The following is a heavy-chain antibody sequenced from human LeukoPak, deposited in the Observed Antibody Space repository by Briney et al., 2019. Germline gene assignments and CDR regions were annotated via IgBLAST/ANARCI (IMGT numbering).Heavy chain of an antibody. Sequence: PSETLSLTCTVSGGSISSYYWSWIRQPPGKGLEWIGYIYYTGSTNYNPSLKSRVTISVDTSKNHFSLKLCSVTAADTAVYYCARASDYGDYVGAFDIWGQGTMVTVSS. V-gene: IGHV4-59*08. CDR2: IYYTGST. CDR3: ARASDYGDYVGAFDI. CDR1: GGSISSYY. J-gene: IGHJ3*02. D-gene: IGHD4-17*01.